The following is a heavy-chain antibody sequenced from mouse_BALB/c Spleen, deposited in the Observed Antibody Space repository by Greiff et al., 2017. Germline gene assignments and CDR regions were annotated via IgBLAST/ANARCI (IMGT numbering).Heavy chain of an antibody. CDR2: ISDGGSYT. CDR1: GFTFSDYY. CDR3: ARDEDGGGWFAY. V-gene: IGHV5-4*02. Sequence: EVMLVESGGGLVKPGGSLKLSCAASGFTFSDYYMYWVRQTPEKRLEWVATISDGGSYTYYPDSVKGRFTISRDNAKNNLYLQMSSLKSEDTAMYYCARDEDGGGWFAYWGQGTLVTVSA. J-gene: IGHJ3*01. D-gene: IGHD1-1*02.